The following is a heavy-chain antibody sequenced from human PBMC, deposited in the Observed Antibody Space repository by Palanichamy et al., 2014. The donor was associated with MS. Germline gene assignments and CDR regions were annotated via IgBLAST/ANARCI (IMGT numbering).Heavy chain of an antibody. V-gene: IGHV1-58*01. CDR1: GFTFTSSA. J-gene: IGHJ3*02. D-gene: IGHD5-12*01. CDR2: IVVGSGNT. Sequence: QMQLVQSGPEVKKPGTSVKVSCKASGFTFTSSAVQWVRQARGQRLEWIGWIVVGSGNTNYAQKFQERVTITRDMSTSTAYMELSSLRSEDTAVYYCAAGGEYSGYDTAAWDAFDIWGQGTMVTVSS. CDR3: AAGGEYSGYDTAAWDAFDI.